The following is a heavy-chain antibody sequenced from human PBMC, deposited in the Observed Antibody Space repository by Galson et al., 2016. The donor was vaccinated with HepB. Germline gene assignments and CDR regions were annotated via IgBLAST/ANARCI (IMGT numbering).Heavy chain of an antibody. CDR1: GFTLGDYS. J-gene: IGHJ4*02. D-gene: IGHD6-13*01. Sequence: SLRLSCAASGFTLGDYSMSWFRQAPGKGLEWVGFIRRKVSGGTTEYAASVKARITISREDTKSIVYLQMTSLKTEDTAVYYCTRGPGQHPIDYWGQGTLVTVSS. CDR3: TRGPGQHPIDY. V-gene: IGHV3-49*03. CDR2: IRRKVSGGTT.